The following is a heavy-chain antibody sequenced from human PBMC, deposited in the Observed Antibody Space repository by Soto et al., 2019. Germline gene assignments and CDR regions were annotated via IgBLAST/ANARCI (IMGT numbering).Heavy chain of an antibody. CDR2: IYYSGTT. CDR3: ARGLCGGDYYSYDYCYVMDV. Sequence: SETLSLTCAVSGYSISSSNWWGWIRQPPGKGLEWIGYIYYSGTTYYNPSLKSRVTMSVDTSKNQFSLKLTSVTAVDTAVYYCARGLCGGDYYSYDYCYVMDVWSQGT. CDR1: GYSISSSNW. J-gene: IGHJ6*02. V-gene: IGHV4-28*03. D-gene: IGHD2-21*02.